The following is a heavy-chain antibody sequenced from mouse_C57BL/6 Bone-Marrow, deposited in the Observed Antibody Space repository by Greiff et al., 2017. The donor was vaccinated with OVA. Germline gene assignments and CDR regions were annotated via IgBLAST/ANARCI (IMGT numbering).Heavy chain of an antibody. CDR3: ARGYDYDFDY. D-gene: IGHD2-4*01. CDR1: GFTFSSYA. CDR2: ISDGGSYT. V-gene: IGHV5-4*01. Sequence: LVESGGGLVKPGGSLKLSCAASGFTFSSYAMSWVRQTPEKRLEWVATISDGGSYTYYPDNVKGRFTISRDNAKNNLYLQMSHLKSEDTAMYYCARGYDYDFDYWGQGTTLTVSS. J-gene: IGHJ2*01.